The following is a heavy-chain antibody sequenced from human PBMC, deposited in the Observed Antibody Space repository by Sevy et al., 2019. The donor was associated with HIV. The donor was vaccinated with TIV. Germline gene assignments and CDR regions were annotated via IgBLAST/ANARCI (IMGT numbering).Heavy chain of an antibody. CDR1: GFAFSNYYA. CDR3: ARPRANYVDHYFFYAMDV. D-gene: IGHD4-17*01. CDR2: ISYDGSDK. Sequence: GGSLRLSCAASGFAFSNYYAMHWVRQAPCKGLEWVALISYDGSDKYYADSVKGRFTISSDNFKNTLYLQMNSLTTEDTAVYYCARPRANYVDHYFFYAMDVWGQGTTVTVSS. V-gene: IGHV3-30-3*01. J-gene: IGHJ6*02.